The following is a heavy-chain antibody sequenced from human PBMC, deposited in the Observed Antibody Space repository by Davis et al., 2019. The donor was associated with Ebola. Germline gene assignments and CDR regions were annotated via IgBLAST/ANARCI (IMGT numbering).Heavy chain of an antibody. CDR3: AKGLRRWLQLAY. D-gene: IGHD5-24*01. V-gene: IGHV3-30*04. J-gene: IGHJ4*02. CDR1: GFTFSSYA. CDR2: ISYDGNNK. Sequence: PGGSLRLSCAASGFTFSSYAMHWVRQAPGKGLEWVAVISYDGNNKYYADSVKGPFTISRDNSKNTLYLQMNSLRAEDTAVYYCAKGLRRWLQLAYWGQGTLVTVSS.